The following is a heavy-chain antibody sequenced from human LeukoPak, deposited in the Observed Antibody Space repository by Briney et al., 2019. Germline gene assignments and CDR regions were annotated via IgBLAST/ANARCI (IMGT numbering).Heavy chain of an antibody. Sequence: SGPTLVKPSETLSLTCTVSNGSISSFYWTWIRQPPGKGLEWIGYIYYTGTTDYNPSLKSRVTISVDTSKNQFSLKLSSVTAADTAVYYCARGYGRYFDYWGQGTLVTVSS. J-gene: IGHJ4*02. V-gene: IGHV4-59*01. CDR2: IYYTGTT. CDR1: NGSISSFY. D-gene: IGHD5-18*01. CDR3: ARGYGRYFDY.